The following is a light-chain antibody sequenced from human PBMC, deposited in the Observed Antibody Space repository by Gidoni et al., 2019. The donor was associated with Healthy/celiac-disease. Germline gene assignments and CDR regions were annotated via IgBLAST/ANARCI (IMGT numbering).Light chain of an antibody. J-gene: IGKJ1*01. CDR3: QQYGSSPWT. CDR2: GAS. Sequence: EIVLTQSPGTLSLSPGERPPLSCRASQSLSNSYLAWYQQKPGQAPRLLIYGASSRATGIPDRFSGSGSGTDFTLTISRLEPEDFAVYYCQQYGSSPWTFGQGTKVEIK. CDR1: QSLSNSY. V-gene: IGKV3-20*01.